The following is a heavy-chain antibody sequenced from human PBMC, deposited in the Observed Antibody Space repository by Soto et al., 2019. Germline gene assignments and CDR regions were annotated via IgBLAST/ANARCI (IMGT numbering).Heavy chain of an antibody. CDR3: TRANGPAAIGHFHYGMDV. D-gene: IGHD2-2*02. Sequence: GGSLRLSCVASGFSFRSYWMDWVRQAPGKGLVWVSRVNSDGSGTSYADSVEGRLTISRDNAKNTLYLQMNSLRAEDTAVYYCTRANGPAAIGHFHYGMDVWGQGTTVTVSS. CDR2: VNSDGSGT. V-gene: IGHV3-74*01. CDR1: GFSFRSYW. J-gene: IGHJ6*02.